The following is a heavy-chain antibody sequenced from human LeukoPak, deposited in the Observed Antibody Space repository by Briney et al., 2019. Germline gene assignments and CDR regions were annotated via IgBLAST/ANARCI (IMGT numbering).Heavy chain of an antibody. V-gene: IGHV3-74*01. CDR2: INEHGTTT. J-gene: IGHJ4*02. CDR3: SRNWAGSGRR. CDR1: GFTFSSYW. Sequence: GGSLRLSCAASGFTFSSYWMHWVRQAPGKGLVWVSRINEHGTTTNYADSVKDRFTISRDNTKNTLYLQMSSLRAADTALYYLSRNWAGSGRRWGQGTLVTVSS. D-gene: IGHD3-10*01.